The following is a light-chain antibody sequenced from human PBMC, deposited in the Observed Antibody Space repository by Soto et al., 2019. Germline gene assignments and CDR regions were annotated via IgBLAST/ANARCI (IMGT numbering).Light chain of an antibody. CDR1: QSVSSSY. V-gene: IGKV3-20*01. Sequence: EFVLTQSPGTLSLSPGERATLSCRASQSVSSSYLAWYQQKPGQAPRLLIYGASSRATGIPDRFSGSGSGTDFTLTISRLEPEDFAVYYFQQYGSSPFTFGPGTKVDIK. CDR3: QQYGSSPFT. J-gene: IGKJ3*01. CDR2: GAS.